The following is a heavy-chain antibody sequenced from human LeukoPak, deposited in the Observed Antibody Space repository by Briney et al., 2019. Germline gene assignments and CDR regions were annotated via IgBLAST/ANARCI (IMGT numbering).Heavy chain of an antibody. CDR2: IIPFLGIA. CDR3: ASAMTAMVTRELSSYYYYGMDV. D-gene: IGHD5-18*01. CDR1: RGTFSSYT. J-gene: IGHJ6*02. Sequence: SVKVSCKPSRGTFSSYTISWVRQAPGQGVKWMGRIIPFLGIANYAQKLQGRVTITADKSTSTGYMELSSLRSEDTAVYYCASAMTAMVTRELSSYYYYGMDVWGQGTTVTVSS. V-gene: IGHV1-69*02.